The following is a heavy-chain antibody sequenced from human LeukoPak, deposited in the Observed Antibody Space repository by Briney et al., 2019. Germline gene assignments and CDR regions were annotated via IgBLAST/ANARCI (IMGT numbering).Heavy chain of an antibody. J-gene: IGHJ4*02. V-gene: IGHV4-61*02. Sequence: SETLSLTCAVSGGSISSGSYYWSWIRQPAGKGLEWIGRIYTSGSTNYNPSLKSRVTISVDTSKNQFSLKLSSVTAADTAVYYCARGRYGWLPFDYWGQGTLVTVSS. CDR1: GGSISSGSYY. D-gene: IGHD3-16*01. CDR2: IYTSGST. CDR3: ARGRYGWLPFDY.